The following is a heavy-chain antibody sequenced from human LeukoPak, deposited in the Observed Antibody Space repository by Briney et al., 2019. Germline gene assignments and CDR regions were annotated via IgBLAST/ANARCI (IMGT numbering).Heavy chain of an antibody. V-gene: IGHV1-69*05. D-gene: IGHD6-13*01. Sequence: SVKVSCKASGGTFSSYAISWVRQAPGQGLEWLGRIIPIFGTANSAQKFQGRVTITTDESTSTAYMELSSLRSKDTAVYYCARSLRGAAAGTDAFDIWGQGTMVTVSS. CDR1: GGTFSSYA. CDR3: ARSLRGAAAGTDAFDI. J-gene: IGHJ3*02. CDR2: IIPIFGTA.